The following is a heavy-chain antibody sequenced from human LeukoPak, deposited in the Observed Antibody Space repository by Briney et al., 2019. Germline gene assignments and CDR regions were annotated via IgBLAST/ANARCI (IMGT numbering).Heavy chain of an antibody. D-gene: IGHD6-19*01. J-gene: IGHJ4*02. CDR2: IYTSGGT. CDR1: GGSISRYY. CDR3: ARHFGSGWFLDY. Sequence: PSETLSLTCTVSGGSISRYYWSWIRQPPGKGLEWIGYIYTSGGTNYNPSLKSRVTISVDTSKNQFSLKLSSVTAADTAVYYCARHFGSGWFLDYWGQGTLVTVSS. V-gene: IGHV4-4*09.